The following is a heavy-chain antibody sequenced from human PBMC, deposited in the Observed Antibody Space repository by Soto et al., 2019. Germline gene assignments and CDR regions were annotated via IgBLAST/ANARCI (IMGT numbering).Heavy chain of an antibody. V-gene: IGHV1-3*04. J-gene: IGHJ3*02. Sequence: QVQLVQSGAEVKKPGASVKVSCKASGYTLTTYSMHWVRQAPGQRLEWMGWMNTLNGDTKYSQRFQGRLTIIRDTSGSTAYMELSSLRSEDTAIYYCARGNSGAFDIWGQGTMVTVSS. CDR2: MNTLNGDT. CDR1: GYTLTTYS. CDR3: ARGNSGAFDI. D-gene: IGHD6-19*01.